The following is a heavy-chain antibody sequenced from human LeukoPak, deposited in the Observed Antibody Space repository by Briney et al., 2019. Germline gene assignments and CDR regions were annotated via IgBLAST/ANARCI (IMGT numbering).Heavy chain of an antibody. CDR3: ARDRSARDYDFWSGYSNYYYYGMDV. CDR2: IKQDGSEK. Sequence: PGGSLRLSCAASGFTFSNAWMNWVRQAPGKGLEWVANIKQDGSEKYYVDSVKGRFTISRDNAKNSLYLQMNSLRAEDTAVYYCARDRSARDYDFWSGYSNYYYYGMDVWGQGTTVTASS. CDR1: GFTFSNAW. D-gene: IGHD3-3*01. V-gene: IGHV3-7*03. J-gene: IGHJ6*02.